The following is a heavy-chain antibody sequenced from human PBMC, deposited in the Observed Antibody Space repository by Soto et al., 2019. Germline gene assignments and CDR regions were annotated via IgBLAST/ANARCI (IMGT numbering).Heavy chain of an antibody. CDR3: ARVTGAYGDYEPYYYYGMDV. CDR2: ISSSSSYI. Sequence: EVQLVESGGGLVKPGGSLRLSCAASGFTFSSYSMNWVRQAPGKGLEWVSSISSSSSYIYYADSVKGRFTISRDNAKNSLCLQMNSLRAEDTAVYYCARVTGAYGDYEPYYYYGMDVWGQGTTVTVSS. CDR1: GFTFSSYS. J-gene: IGHJ6*02. D-gene: IGHD4-17*01. V-gene: IGHV3-21*01.